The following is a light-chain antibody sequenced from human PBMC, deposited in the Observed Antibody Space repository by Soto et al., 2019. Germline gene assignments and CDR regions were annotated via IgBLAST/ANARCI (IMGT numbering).Light chain of an antibody. J-gene: IGLJ2*01. V-gene: IGLV1-47*01. CDR1: SSNIGSNY. CDR3: AVWDDSLSGVV. Sequence: QSVLTQPPSASGTPGQRVTISCSGSSSNIGSNYVYWYQQLPGTAPKLLIYRNNHRPSGVPDRLSGSKSGTSASLAISGLRSEDEAEYYCAVWDDSLSGVVFGGGTKVTVL. CDR2: RNN.